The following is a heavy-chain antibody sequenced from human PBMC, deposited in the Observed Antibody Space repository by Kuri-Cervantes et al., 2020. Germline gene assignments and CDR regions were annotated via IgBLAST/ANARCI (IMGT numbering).Heavy chain of an antibody. CDR1: GYSISSGYY. V-gene: IGHV4-38-2*01. Sequence: SQTLSLTCAVSGYSISSGYYWGWIRQPPGKGLEWIGSIYHSGSTYYNPSLKSRVTISVDTSKNQFSLKLSSVTAADTAMYYCARGGGQWLSGSRKAKGWSDYWGQGTLVTVSS. CDR2: IYHSGST. J-gene: IGHJ4*02. D-gene: IGHD6-19*01. CDR3: ARGGGQWLSGSRKAKGWSDY.